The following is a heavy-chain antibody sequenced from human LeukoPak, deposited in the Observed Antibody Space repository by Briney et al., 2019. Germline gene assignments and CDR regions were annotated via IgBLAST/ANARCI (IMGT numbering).Heavy chain of an antibody. CDR3: GRTIAQYSNSWLYYYYGLDV. V-gene: IGHV3-23*01. J-gene: IGHJ6*02. CDR1: GFTFGGYA. CDR2: ISGGSEDS. D-gene: IGHD6-13*01. Sequence: GGSLRLSCTASGFTFGGYAMTWVRQAPGKWLEWVASISGGSEDSYYADSVKGRFTISRDNSRSTLYLQMNSLRADDTAVYYCGRTIAQYSNSWLYYYYGLDVWGQGTTVTVSS.